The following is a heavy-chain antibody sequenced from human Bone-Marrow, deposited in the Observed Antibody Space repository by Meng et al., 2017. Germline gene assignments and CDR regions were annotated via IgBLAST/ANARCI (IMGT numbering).Heavy chain of an antibody. V-gene: IGHV6-1*01. Sequence: VQLHTQCPGLVKPPQTLSLTCTISGDSVSSTSAAWHGIRRSPSRGLEWLGRTYYRSRWYTDYAVSVKSRININPDTTENHFSLQLNSVTPEDTAVYYCARESSGSPLDYWGRGTLVTVSS. J-gene: IGHJ4*02. CDR1: GDSVSSTSAA. CDR2: TYYRSRWYT. CDR3: ARESSGSPLDY. D-gene: IGHD1-26*01.